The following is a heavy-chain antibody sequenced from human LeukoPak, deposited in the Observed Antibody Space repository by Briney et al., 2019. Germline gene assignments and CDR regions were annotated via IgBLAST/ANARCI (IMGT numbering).Heavy chain of an antibody. V-gene: IGHV4-34*01. D-gene: IGHD3-10*01. Sequence: SETLSLTCAVYGGSFSGYYWSWIRQPPVKGLEWIGEINHSGSTNYNPSLKSRVTISVDTSKNQFSLKLSSVTAADTAVYYCARRRVYYGSGSYSWFDPWGQGTLVTVSS. J-gene: IGHJ5*02. CDR2: INHSGST. CDR1: GGSFSGYY. CDR3: ARRRVYYGSGSYSWFDP.